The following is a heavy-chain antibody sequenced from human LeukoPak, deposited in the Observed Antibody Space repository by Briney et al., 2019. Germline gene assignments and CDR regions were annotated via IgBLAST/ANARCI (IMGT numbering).Heavy chain of an antibody. CDR2: ISGSDTYI. D-gene: IGHD6-19*01. Sequence: GGSLRLSCAASGFTFSSYTMVWVRQAPGKGLEWVSSISGSDTYIYYAASVKGRFSISRDNDKNSLYLHMDGLRAEDTAMYYCARVCDTSGCRYFQHWGQGTLVTVSS. J-gene: IGHJ1*01. CDR1: GFTFSSYT. CDR3: ARVCDTSGCRYFQH. V-gene: IGHV3-21*01.